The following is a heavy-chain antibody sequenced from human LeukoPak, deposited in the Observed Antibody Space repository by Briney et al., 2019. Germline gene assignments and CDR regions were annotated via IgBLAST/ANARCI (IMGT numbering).Heavy chain of an antibody. CDR3: ARDALSSRWRDAFDI. D-gene: IGHD6-13*01. J-gene: IGHJ3*02. V-gene: IGHV3-48*04. CDR2: IGSSGSAI. Sequence: GGSLRLSCAASGFTFSSYSMNWVRQAPGKGLEWVSYIGSSGSAIYYADSVKGRFTISRDNAKNSLYLQMNSLRAEDTAVYYCARDALSSRWRDAFDIWGQGTMVTVSS. CDR1: GFTFSSYS.